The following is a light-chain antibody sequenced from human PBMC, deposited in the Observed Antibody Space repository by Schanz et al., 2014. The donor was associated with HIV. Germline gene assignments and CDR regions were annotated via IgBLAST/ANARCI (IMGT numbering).Light chain of an antibody. V-gene: IGLV1-40*01. J-gene: IGLJ3*02. Sequence: QSVLTQPPSVSGAPGQRVTISCTGSSSNIGTGYDVQWFQHLPGTAPKLLIYNANNRPSGVPDRFSGSKSGTSASLAITGLQADDEADYYCQSYDTSLSVWVFGGGTKLTVL. CDR3: QSYDTSLSVWV. CDR1: SSNIGTGYD. CDR2: NAN.